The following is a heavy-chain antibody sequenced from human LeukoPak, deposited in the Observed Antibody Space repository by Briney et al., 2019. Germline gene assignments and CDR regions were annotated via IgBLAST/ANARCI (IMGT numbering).Heavy chain of an antibody. CDR1: GDTFIRSY. CDR2: INPSGGDI. V-gene: IGHV1-46*01. CDR3: ARWDSSVGNAFDI. Sequence: ASVRVSCKASGDTFIRSYMHWVRQAPGQGLEWMGIINPSGGDIRYAQKSQGRVTMTRDTSTSTVYLELRSLRSEDTAVYYCARWDSSVGNAFDIWGQGTMITISS. D-gene: IGHD3-22*01. J-gene: IGHJ3*02.